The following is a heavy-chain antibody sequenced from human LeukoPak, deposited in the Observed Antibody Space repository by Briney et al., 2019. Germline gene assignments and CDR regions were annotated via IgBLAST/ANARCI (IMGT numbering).Heavy chain of an antibody. Sequence: ASVTVSCKASGYTFTRNGVSWERQAPGQGLEWMGWISGYNGHTKYAQKLQGRVTLTTDTPTSTAYMELRSLGSDDTAVYFCARDKDLGAVAGTFDYWGQGTLVTVSS. J-gene: IGHJ4*02. CDR2: ISGYNGHT. CDR3: ARDKDLGAVAGTFDY. V-gene: IGHV1-18*01. CDR1: GYTFTRNG. D-gene: IGHD6-19*01.